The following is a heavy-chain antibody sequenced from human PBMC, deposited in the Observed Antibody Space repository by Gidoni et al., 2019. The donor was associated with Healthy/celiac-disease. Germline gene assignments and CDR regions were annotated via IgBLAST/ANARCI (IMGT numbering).Heavy chain of an antibody. CDR3: ARVDGLGDAFDI. CDR2: ISSSSSYI. D-gene: IGHD3-16*01. CDR1: GFTCNSYS. J-gene: IGHJ3*02. V-gene: IGHV3-21*01. Sequence: EVQLVGSGGGLVKPGGSLRLSCAASGFTCNSYSMNWVRQAPGKGLEWVSSISSSSSYIYYADSVKGRFTISRNNAKNSLYLQMNSLRAEDTAVYYCARVDGLGDAFDIWGQGTMVTVSS.